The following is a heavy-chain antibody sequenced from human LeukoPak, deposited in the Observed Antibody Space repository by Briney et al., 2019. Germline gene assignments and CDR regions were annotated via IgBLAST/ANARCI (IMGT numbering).Heavy chain of an antibody. CDR2: IYYSGST. V-gene: IGHV4-59*08. CDR1: GGSISSSY. J-gene: IGHJ4*02. Sequence: SETPSLTCTVSGGSISSSYWSWIRQPPGKGLEWIGYIYYSGSTNYNPSLKSRVTISVDTSKNRFSLKLSSVTAADTAVYYCARHEERYYYDSSGYYGSFDYWGQGTLVTVSS. D-gene: IGHD3-22*01. CDR3: ARHEERYYYDSSGYYGSFDY.